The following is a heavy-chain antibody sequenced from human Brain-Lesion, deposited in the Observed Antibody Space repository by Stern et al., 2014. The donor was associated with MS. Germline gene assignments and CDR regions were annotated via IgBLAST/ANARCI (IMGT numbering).Heavy chain of an antibody. CDR3: ATLSPGAGGNYYRHFDY. Sequence: VQLLQSGAEVKKPGASVKVSCKVSGYTLTELSMHWVRQAPRKGLEWMGGFDPEDGATIYAQKFQGRVTMTEDTSTDTAYMELSSLRSEDTAVYYCATLSPGAGGNYYRHFDYWGQGTLVTVSS. J-gene: IGHJ4*02. CDR1: GYTLTELS. CDR2: FDPEDGAT. D-gene: IGHD1-26*01. V-gene: IGHV1-24*01.